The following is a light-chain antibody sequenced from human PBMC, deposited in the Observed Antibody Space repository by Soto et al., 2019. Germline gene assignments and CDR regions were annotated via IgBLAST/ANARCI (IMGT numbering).Light chain of an antibody. Sequence: IQLTQSPSSLSASVGDRVTITCRASQTIDTYVNWYQHKPGTAPKVLIYAATYLQNGVPSRFSGTGSGADFTLTISSLQPEDFAVYYCQQYGSSGTFGQGTKVHIK. J-gene: IGKJ1*01. CDR1: QTIDTY. V-gene: IGKV1-39*01. CDR3: QQYGSSGT. CDR2: AAT.